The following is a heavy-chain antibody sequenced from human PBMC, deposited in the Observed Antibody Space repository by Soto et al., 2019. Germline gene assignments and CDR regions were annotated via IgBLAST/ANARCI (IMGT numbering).Heavy chain of an antibody. D-gene: IGHD3-22*01. CDR2: ISGYNGNT. V-gene: IGHV1-18*04. Sequence: QVQLVESGAEVKKPGASVKVSCKASGYTFTDYGISWVRLAPGQWLEWLGWISGYNGNTKYAQKFQGRVTMTTDTPTNTADMELRSLRSEDTAVYYCARDREYYYDSSGTYYYHYCLDVWGQGTTVTV. CDR3: ARDREYYYDSSGTYYYHYCLDV. J-gene: IGHJ6*02. CDR1: GYTFTDYG.